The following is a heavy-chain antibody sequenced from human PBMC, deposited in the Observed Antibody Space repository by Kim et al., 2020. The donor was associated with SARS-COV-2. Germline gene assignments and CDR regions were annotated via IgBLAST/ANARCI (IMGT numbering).Heavy chain of an antibody. CDR2: INHSGST. CDR3: ARSSGPYSSSWPYYFDY. D-gene: IGHD6-13*01. J-gene: IGHJ4*02. Sequence: SETLSLTCAVYGGSFSGYYWSWIRQPPGKGLEWIGEINHSGSTNYNPSLKSRVTISVDTSKNQFSLKLSSVTAADTAVYYCARSSGPYSSSWPYYFDYWGQGTLVTVSS. V-gene: IGHV4-34*01. CDR1: GGSFSGYY.